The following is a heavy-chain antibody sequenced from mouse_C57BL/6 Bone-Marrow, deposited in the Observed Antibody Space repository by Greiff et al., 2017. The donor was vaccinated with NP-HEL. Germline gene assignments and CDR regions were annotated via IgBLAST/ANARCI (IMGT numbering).Heavy chain of an antibody. D-gene: IGHD1-1*01. V-gene: IGHV5-17*01. CDR2: ISSGSSTI. CDR1: GFTFSDYG. CDR3: ARPLYGSSYWWYFDV. J-gene: IGHJ1*03. Sequence: EVKLVESGGGLVKPGGSLKLSCAASGFTFSDYGMHWVRQAPEKGLEWVAYISSGSSTIYYADTVKGRFTISRDNAKNTLFLQMTSLRSEDTAMYYCARPLYGSSYWWYFDVWGTGTTVTVSS.